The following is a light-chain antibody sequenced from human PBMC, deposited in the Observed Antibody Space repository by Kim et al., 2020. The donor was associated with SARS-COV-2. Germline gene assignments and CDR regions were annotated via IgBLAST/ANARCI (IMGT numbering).Light chain of an antibody. CDR3: QQYVSWM. V-gene: IGKV3-15*01. CDR2: DAS. CDR1: QRIGTN. Sequence: RSVSPGESATLSCRASQRIGTNLAWYQQKPGQPPRLLINDASTRATGVPARFSGSGSGTEFTLTISSLQYEDSAVYYCQQYVSWMFGQGTKVDIK. J-gene: IGKJ1*01.